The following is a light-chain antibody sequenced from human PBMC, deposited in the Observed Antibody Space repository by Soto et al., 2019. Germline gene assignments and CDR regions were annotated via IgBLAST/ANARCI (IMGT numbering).Light chain of an antibody. Sequence: EIVMTQSPATLSVSPGERATLSCRASQSVSNNLAWYQQEPGQAPRLLMYGASTRATGIPARFSGSGSGTEFTLTISSLQSADFAVYFCQQYNNWARTFGQGTKVDI. J-gene: IGKJ1*01. CDR1: QSVSNN. CDR2: GAS. CDR3: QQYNNWART. V-gene: IGKV3-15*01.